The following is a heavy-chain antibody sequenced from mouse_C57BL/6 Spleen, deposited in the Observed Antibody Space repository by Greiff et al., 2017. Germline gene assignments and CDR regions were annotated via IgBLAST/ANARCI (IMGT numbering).Heavy chain of an antibody. Sequence: EVQLQQSGAELVRPGASVKLSCTASGFNIKDDYMHWVQQRPEQSLEWIGWIDPGNGDTEYASKFQGKATITADTSSNTAYLQLSSLTSEDTAVYYCTTPDQDTEAWLDYWGQGTLVTVSA. CDR3: TTPDQDTEAWLDY. J-gene: IGHJ3*01. V-gene: IGHV14-4*01. CDR2: IDPGNGDT. D-gene: IGHD3-2*02. CDR1: GFNIKDDY.